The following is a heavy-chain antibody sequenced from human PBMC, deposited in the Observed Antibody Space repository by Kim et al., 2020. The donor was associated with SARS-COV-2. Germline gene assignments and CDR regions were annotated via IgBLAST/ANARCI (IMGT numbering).Heavy chain of an antibody. CDR2: ISPEGNEN. CDR1: GLTFSRSP. D-gene: IGHD3-22*01. Sequence: GGSLRLSCAASGLTFSRSPMHWVRQAPGKGLEWVAVISPEGNENRYTDSVKGRFTISRDNPKNTLYLQMNSLRVEDTAVYYCVRESGSSGLAGWFDPWGQGPLVTVSS. V-gene: IGHV3-30*03. J-gene: IGHJ5*02. CDR3: VRESGSSGLAGWFDP.